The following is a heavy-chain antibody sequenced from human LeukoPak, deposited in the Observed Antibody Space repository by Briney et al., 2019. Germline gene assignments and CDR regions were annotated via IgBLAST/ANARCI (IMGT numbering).Heavy chain of an antibody. D-gene: IGHD6-13*01. CDR2: IIPIFGTA. V-gene: IGHV1-69*05. CDR1: GYTFTGYY. CDR3: ATLPGIAAAGTSY. J-gene: IGHJ4*02. Sequence: ASVKVSCKPSGYTFTGYYMHWVRQAPGQGLEWMGRIIPIFGTANYAQKFQGRVTITTDESTSTAYMELSSLRSEDTAVYYCATLPGIAAAGTSYWGQGTLVTVSS.